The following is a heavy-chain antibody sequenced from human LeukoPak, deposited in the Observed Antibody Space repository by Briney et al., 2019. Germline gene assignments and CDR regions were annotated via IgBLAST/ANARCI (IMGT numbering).Heavy chain of an antibody. CDR2: ISYDGSNK. CDR1: GFTFSSYA. D-gene: IGHD3-3*01. Sequence: GRSLRLSCAASGFTFSSYAMHWVRQAPGKGLEWVAVISYDGSNKYYADSVKGRFTISRDNAKNSLYLQMNSLRAEDTAVYYCAREGYDFWSGYYPDFDYWGQGTLVTVSS. J-gene: IGHJ4*02. CDR3: AREGYDFWSGYYPDFDY. V-gene: IGHV3-30-3*01.